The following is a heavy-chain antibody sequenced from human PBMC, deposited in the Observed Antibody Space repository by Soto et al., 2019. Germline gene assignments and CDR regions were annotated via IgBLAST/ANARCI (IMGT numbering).Heavy chain of an antibody. CDR3: AGRYGGNYYHWYFDC. V-gene: IGHV2-5*01. CDR2: ICWKDEK. Sequence: GPRQVHRAHTLTLTFAFSKISLSNSGAGLGWIRQSPGKAPEWLALICWKDEKRYTPALKRRLTITEDTTKNNGVLQITKLAPVNTATYLGAGRYGGNYYHWYFDCWGKGRMVTVSS. J-gene: IGHJ4*03. CDR1: KISLSNSGAG. D-gene: IGHD1-26*01.